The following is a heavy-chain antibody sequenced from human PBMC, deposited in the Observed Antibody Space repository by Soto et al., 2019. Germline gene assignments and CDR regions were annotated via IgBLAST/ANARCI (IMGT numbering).Heavy chain of an antibody. V-gene: IGHV3-74*01. J-gene: IGHJ4*02. CDR1: GFTFSNYW. CDR2: INSDGSNT. Sequence: GSLRLSCAASGFTFSNYWMHWVRQAPGKGLVWVSRINSDGSNTTYADSVKGRFTISRDNAKNTLYLQMNSLRAEDTAVYYCARVPLYSNYVAYWGQGALVTVSS. CDR3: ARVPLYSNYVAY. D-gene: IGHD2-2*02.